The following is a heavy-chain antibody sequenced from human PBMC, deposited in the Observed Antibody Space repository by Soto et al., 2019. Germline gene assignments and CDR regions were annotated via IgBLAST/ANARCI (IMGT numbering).Heavy chain of an antibody. D-gene: IGHD1-1*01. CDR1: GYIFNNYA. Sequence: EVPLLESGGGLVQPGGSLRLSCTASGYIFNNYAMTWVRQAPGKGLEWVSGITPNGGGTKYADSVKGRFTISRDNSKNTLHLQMNSLRAEDTAVYFCAKDFSGTLADAFDVWGQGTMVTVSS. CDR2: ITPNGGGT. CDR3: AKDFSGTLADAFDV. J-gene: IGHJ3*01. V-gene: IGHV3-23*01.